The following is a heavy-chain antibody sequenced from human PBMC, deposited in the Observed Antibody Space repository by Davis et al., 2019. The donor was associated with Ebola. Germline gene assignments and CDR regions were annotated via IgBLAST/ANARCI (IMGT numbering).Heavy chain of an antibody. D-gene: IGHD1-14*01. J-gene: IGHJ4*02. CDR2: ISNSGST. CDR1: GGSISSYY. CDR3: ARGTGPVDY. Sequence: SETLSLTCTVSGGSISSYYWSWIRQPPGKGLEWIGYISNSGSTNYNPSLKSRVTISVDTSKNQFSLKLSSVTAADTAVYYCARGTGPVDYWGQGTLVTVSS. V-gene: IGHV4-59*01.